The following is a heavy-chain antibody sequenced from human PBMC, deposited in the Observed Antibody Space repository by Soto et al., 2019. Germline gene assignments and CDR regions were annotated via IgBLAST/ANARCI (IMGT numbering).Heavy chain of an antibody. D-gene: IGHD1-1*01. CDR3: AAGDTTTFT. J-gene: IGHJ5*01. Sequence: SVKVSCKASGFTFTNSAVQWVRQARGQRLEWIGWIVVGSGNTNSAQKFQERVTFTRDMSTSTVYMVLSSLTSEDTAVYFCAAGDTTTFTWGPGTLVTVPS. CDR2: IVVGSGNT. V-gene: IGHV1-58*01. CDR1: GFTFTNSA.